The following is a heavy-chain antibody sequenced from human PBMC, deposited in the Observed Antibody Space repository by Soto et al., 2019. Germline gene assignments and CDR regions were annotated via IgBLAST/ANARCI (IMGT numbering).Heavy chain of an antibody. CDR3: EHRGYMKGNWDQDYPDH. CDR1: GCQLTTRPLG. V-gene: IGHV2-5*02. Sequence: QITLRESGPTRVKPTQTLTLTCTFSGCQLTTRPLGVAWLRQPPGTALDWLAVIYWDDDKRYSPSLKSRLTIAKDTAIPQVVSTMAYGEPVATATYFCEHRGYMKGNWDQDYPDHWGHETTVTVSS. D-gene: IGHD5-18*01. J-gene: IGHJ4*01. CDR2: IYWDDDK.